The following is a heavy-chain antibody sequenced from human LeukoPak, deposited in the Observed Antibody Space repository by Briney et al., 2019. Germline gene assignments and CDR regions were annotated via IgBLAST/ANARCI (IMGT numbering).Heavy chain of an antibody. CDR3: ARTEWYSSGWYPPDY. Sequence: GRSLRLSCAASGFTFSSYAMHWVRQAPGKGLEWVAVISYDGSNKYYADSVKGRFTIPRDNSKNTLYLQMNSLRAEDTAVYYCARTEWYSSGWYPPDYWGQGTLVTVSS. CDR1: GFTFSSYA. CDR2: ISYDGSNK. J-gene: IGHJ4*02. V-gene: IGHV3-30*04. D-gene: IGHD6-19*01.